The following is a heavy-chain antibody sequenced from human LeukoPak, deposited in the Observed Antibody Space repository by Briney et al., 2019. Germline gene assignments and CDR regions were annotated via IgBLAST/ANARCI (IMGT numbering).Heavy chain of an antibody. Sequence: GGSLRLSCAASGFTFSSYSMNWVRQAPGKGLEWVSGMSASGSHTHSADFVKGRFTISRDNFKNTLYLQMNGLRVEDTAVYYCAKVRSGNNYYFDYWGQGTLVTVSS. J-gene: IGHJ4*02. CDR3: AKVRSGNNYYFDY. CDR2: MSASGSHT. D-gene: IGHD1/OR15-1a*01. CDR1: GFTFSSYS. V-gene: IGHV3-23*01.